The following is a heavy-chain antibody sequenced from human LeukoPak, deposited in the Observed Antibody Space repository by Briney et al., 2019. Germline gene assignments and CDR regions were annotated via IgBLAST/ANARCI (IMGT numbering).Heavy chain of an antibody. Sequence: GGSLRPSCAASGFTFSSYSMNWVRQAPGKGLEWVSYISSSSSTIYYADSVKGRFTISRDNAKNSLYLQMNSLRAEDTAVYYCAKDRQLREYYFDYWGQGTLVTVSS. D-gene: IGHD6-13*01. V-gene: IGHV3-48*01. CDR2: ISSSSSTI. CDR1: GFTFSSYS. J-gene: IGHJ4*02. CDR3: AKDRQLREYYFDY.